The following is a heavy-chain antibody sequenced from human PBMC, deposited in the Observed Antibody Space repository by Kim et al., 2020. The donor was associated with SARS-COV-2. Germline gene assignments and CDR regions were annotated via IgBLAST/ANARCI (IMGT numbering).Heavy chain of an antibody. CDR1: GFTVSSNY. Sequence: GGSLRLSCAASGFTVSSNYMSWVRQAPGKGLEWVSVIYSGGSTYFPDSVKGRFTISRDSSNNTVYLQMNSLRPEDTAVYYCARVEKGAVCGGDCLGWG. J-gene: IGHJ6*01. V-gene: IGHV3-53*01. D-gene: IGHD2-21*01. CDR2: IYSGGST. CDR3: ARVEKGAVCGGDCLG.